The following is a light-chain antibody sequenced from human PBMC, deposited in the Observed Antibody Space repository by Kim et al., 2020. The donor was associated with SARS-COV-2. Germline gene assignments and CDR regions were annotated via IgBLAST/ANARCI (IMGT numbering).Light chain of an antibody. J-gene: IGKJ2*01. CDR3: QQYDTYPYT. CDR2: KAS. CDR1: QNINTW. V-gene: IGKV1-5*03. Sequence: IQMTQSPSTLSASVGDRVTITCRASQNINTWLAWYQHKLGKTPDLLIYKASRLESGVPSRFSGSGSGTEFTLTITSLQPDDFATYYCQQYDTYPYTFGRGTKLEI.